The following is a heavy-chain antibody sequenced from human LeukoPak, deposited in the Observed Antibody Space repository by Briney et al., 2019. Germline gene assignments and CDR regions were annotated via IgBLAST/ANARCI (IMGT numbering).Heavy chain of an antibody. CDR1: GGTFSSYA. Sequence: AASVKVSCKASGGTFSSYAISWVRQAPGQGLEWMGGIILIFGTANYAQKFQGRVTITADESTSTAYMELSSLRSEDTAVYYCARGGYGDYRSYYYYMDVWGKGTTVTVSS. CDR3: ARGGYGDYRSYYYYMDV. D-gene: IGHD4-17*01. V-gene: IGHV1-69*13. J-gene: IGHJ6*03. CDR2: IILIFGTA.